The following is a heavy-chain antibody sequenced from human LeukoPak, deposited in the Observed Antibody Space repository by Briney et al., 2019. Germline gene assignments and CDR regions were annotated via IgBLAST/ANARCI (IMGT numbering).Heavy chain of an antibody. CDR2: ISSSGSTI. CDR3: ATVDTAMVTPYYYYYMDV. CDR1: GFTFSDYY. J-gene: IGHJ6*03. Sequence: AGGSLRLSWAASGFTFSDYYMSWIRQAPGKGLEWVSYISSSGSTIYYADSVKGRFTISRDNAKNSLYLQMNSLRAEDTAVYYCATVDTAMVTPYYYYYMDVWGKGTTVTVSS. V-gene: IGHV3-11*04. D-gene: IGHD5-18*01.